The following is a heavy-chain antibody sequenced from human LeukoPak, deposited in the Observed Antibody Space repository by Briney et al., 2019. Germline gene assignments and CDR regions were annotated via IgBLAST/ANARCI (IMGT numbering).Heavy chain of an antibody. J-gene: IGHJ4*02. CDR1: GFTFSSYS. V-gene: IGHV3-21*01. D-gene: IGHD4-11*01. CDR2: ISSSSSYI. Sequence: GGSLRLSCAASGFTFSSYSMNWVRQAPGKGLEWVSSISSSSSYIYYADSVKGRFTISRDNAKNSPYLQMNSLRAEDTAVYYCARESPHGSNDYWGQGTLVTVSS. CDR3: ARESPHGSNDY.